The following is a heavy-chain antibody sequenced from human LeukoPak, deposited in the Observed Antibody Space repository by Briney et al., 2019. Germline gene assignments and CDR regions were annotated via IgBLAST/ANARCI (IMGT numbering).Heavy chain of an antibody. D-gene: IGHD1-26*01. Sequence: GGSLRLSCAASGFTFSSYGMHWVRQAPGKGLEWVAVISYDGSNKYYADSVKGRFTISRDNSKNTLYLQMNSLRAEDTAVYYCARAQTGASYSYYYYYGMDVWGQGTTVTVSS. V-gene: IGHV3-30*03. J-gene: IGHJ6*02. CDR3: ARAQTGASYSYYYYYGMDV. CDR1: GFTFSSYG. CDR2: ISYDGSNK.